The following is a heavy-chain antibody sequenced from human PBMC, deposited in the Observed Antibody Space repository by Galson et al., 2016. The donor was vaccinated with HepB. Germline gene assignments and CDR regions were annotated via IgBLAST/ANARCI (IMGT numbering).Heavy chain of an antibody. CDR2: ISYDGTKK. Sequence: SLRLSCAATGFPFSNYGMHWGRQAPGKGLEWAAVISYDGTKKYCADSVKGRFTISRDNSKNTLYLQMNSLRVEDTAVYYCAWGMVFARHWGQGTLVTVSS. V-gene: IGHV3-30*03. D-gene: IGHD2-8*01. J-gene: IGHJ4*02. CDR3: AWGMVFARH. CDR1: GFPFSNYG.